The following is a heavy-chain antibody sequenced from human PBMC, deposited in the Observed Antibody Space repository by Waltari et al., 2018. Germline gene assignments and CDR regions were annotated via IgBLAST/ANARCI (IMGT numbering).Heavy chain of an antibody. V-gene: IGHV1-3*03. CDR3: AREDIVGAGEYYFDD. Sequence: QVQLVQSGAAVKKPGASVKVSCTASGYTFTSYAMHWARQAPGQRLEWMGGINAGNGNTKYSQECQGRVTITRDTSASTAYMELSSLRSEDMAVYYCAREDIVGAGEYYFDDWGQGTLVTVSS. J-gene: IGHJ4*02. CDR1: GYTFTSYA. D-gene: IGHD1-26*01. CDR2: INAGNGNT.